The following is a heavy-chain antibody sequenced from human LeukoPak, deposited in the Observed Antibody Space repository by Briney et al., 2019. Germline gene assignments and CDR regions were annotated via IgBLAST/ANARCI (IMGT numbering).Heavy chain of an antibody. V-gene: IGHV1-46*01. CDR2: INPSGGST. J-gene: IGHJ4*02. D-gene: IGHD3-3*01. CDR1: GYTFTSYY. CDR3: ARDFLYCELWRVGGTFDC. Sequence: ASVKLSCKVSGYTFTSYYMHWVRQPPGQGLEWMGIINPSGGSTSYAQKFQGRVTMTRDTSTSTVYMELSRLRSEDTAVYYCARDFLYCELWRVGGTFDCWGQGTLVTVSS.